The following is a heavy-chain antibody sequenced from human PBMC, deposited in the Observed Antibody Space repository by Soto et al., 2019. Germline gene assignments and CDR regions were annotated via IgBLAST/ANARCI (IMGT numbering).Heavy chain of an antibody. J-gene: IGHJ3*02. V-gene: IGHV3-7*01. Sequence: EVQLVESGGGLVQPGGSLRLSCAASGFTFSSYYRSWVRQPPGKGLEWVANIKQDGSEKYYVDSVKGRFTISRDNAENSLYLQMNSLRDEDTAVYYCARDGYSAGFDIWGQGTMVTVSS. CDR3: ARDGYSAGFDI. CDR1: GFTFSSYY. D-gene: IGHD5-18*01. CDR2: IKQDGSEK.